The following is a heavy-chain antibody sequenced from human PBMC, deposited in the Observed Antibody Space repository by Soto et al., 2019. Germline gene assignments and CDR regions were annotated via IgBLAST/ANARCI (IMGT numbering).Heavy chain of an antibody. J-gene: IGHJ6*02. CDR1: GGSFSGYF. D-gene: IGHD2-21*02. V-gene: IGHV4-34*01. Sequence: PSETLSLTCAVYGGSFSGYFWSWIRQSPGKGLEWIGQINHSGNTNYHPSLKSRVTISVDTSKNQFSLKLTSVTAADTAMYYCARGRLPYYYYYGMDVWGQGTTVTSP. CDR2: INHSGNT. CDR3: ARGRLPYYYYYGMDV.